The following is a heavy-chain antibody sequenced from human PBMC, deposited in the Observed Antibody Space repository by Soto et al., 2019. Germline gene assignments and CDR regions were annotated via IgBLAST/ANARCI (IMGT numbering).Heavy chain of an antibody. D-gene: IGHD1-1*01. CDR3: ARDTTGILDY. Sequence: GSLRLSCAASGFNFDNYWMAWVRQAPGKGLEWVANIKQDGSDKNYVDSVKGRFTISRDNAKNSLYLQMNSLRAEDSAVYSCARDTTGILDYWGQGTLVTVSS. V-gene: IGHV3-7*01. CDR1: GFNFDNYW. CDR2: IKQDGSDK. J-gene: IGHJ4*02.